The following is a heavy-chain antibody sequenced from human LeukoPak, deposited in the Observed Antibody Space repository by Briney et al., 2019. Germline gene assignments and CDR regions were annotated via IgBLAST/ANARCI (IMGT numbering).Heavy chain of an antibody. J-gene: IGHJ4*02. V-gene: IGHV4-59*07. CDR3: ARARRDGYNKTPDY. CDR1: GGSISSFY. D-gene: IGHD5-24*01. Sequence: PSDTMSLTCTVSGGSISSFYWSWIRQPPGKGLEWIGYIYYSGSTNYNPSLKSRVTISVDTSKNQFSLKLSSVTAADTAVYYCARARRDGYNKTPDYWGQGTLVTVSS. CDR2: IYYSGST.